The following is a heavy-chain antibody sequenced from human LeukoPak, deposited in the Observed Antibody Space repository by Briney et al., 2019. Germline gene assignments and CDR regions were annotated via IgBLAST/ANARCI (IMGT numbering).Heavy chain of an antibody. CDR3: ARDRYRSGWRFWFDY. CDR2: ISSSSSYI. J-gene: IGHJ4*02. Sequence: PGGSLRLSCAASGFTFSSYSMNWVRQAPGKGLEWVSSISSSSSYIYYADSVKGRFTISRDNAKNSLYLQMNSLRAEDTAVYYCARDRYRSGWRFWFDYWGQGTLVTVSS. D-gene: IGHD6-19*01. V-gene: IGHV3-21*01. CDR1: GFTFSSYS.